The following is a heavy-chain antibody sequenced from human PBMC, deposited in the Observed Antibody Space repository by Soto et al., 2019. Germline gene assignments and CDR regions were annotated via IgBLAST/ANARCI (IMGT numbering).Heavy chain of an antibody. J-gene: IGHJ4*02. V-gene: IGHV4-31*03. CDR3: ERDHSGNVDH. Sequence: SETLSLTCTVSGGSISSGGYHWSWIRQYPGKGLEYIGFIYYSGTTYYNPSLRSRLTISIDTPKNEFSLKLSSVTAADKAVYYRERDHSGNVDHWGQGTLVTVSS. CDR1: GGSISSGGYH. CDR2: IYYSGTT. D-gene: IGHD1-26*01.